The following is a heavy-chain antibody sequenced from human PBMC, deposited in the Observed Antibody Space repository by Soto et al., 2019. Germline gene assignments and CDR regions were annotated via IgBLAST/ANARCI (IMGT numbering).Heavy chain of an antibody. D-gene: IGHD3-16*01. CDR3: AREVGRGSGSYYLDY. V-gene: IGHV3-74*03. Sequence: GSLRLSCAASGFTFSMYWMHWVRQAPGKGLLWVSRINGDGTDTTYADSVKGRFTISRDNAKNTVYLQMNGLRAEDTAVYYCAREVGRGSGSYYLDYWGQETLVTVSS. J-gene: IGHJ4*02. CDR2: INGDGTDT. CDR1: GFTFSMYW.